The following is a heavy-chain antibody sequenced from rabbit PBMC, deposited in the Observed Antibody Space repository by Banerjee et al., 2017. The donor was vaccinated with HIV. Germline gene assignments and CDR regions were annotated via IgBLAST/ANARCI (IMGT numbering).Heavy chain of an antibody. V-gene: IGHV1S45*01. CDR1: GIDFSSYG. J-gene: IGHJ4*01. Sequence: QEQLKETGGGLVQPGGSLTLSCKASGIDFSSYGVSWVRQAPGKGLEWIACIYAGSSGSTYYASWAKGRFTISKTSSTTVTLQMTSLTAADTATYFCARGGYAGVSYAFNLWGPGTLVTV. CDR2: IYAGSSGST. CDR3: ARGGYAGVSYAFNL. D-gene: IGHD8-1*01.